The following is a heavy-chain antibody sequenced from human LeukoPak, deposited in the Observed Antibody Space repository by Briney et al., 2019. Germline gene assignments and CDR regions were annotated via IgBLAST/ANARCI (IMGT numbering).Heavy chain of an antibody. Sequence: SQTLSLTCTVSGGSISSGGYYWSWIRQPPGKGLEWIGYIYYSGSTYYNPSLKSRVTISVDTSKNQFSLKLSSVTAADTAVYYCARDEYDILTGLAGQFDPWGQGTLVTVSS. D-gene: IGHD3-9*01. CDR3: ARDEYDILTGLAGQFDP. V-gene: IGHV4-30-4*01. J-gene: IGHJ5*02. CDR1: GGSISSGGYY. CDR2: IYYSGST.